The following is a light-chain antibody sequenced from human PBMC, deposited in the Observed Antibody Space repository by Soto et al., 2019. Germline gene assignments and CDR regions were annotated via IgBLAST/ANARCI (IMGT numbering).Light chain of an antibody. Sequence: QSALTQPASVSGSPGQSITISCTGTSSDVGSYNLVSWYQQHPGKAPKLMIYEGSKRPSGVSNRFSGSKCGNTASLTISGLQAEDEADYYCCSYAGSSTFVWIFGGGTKLTVL. CDR3: CSYAGSSTFVWI. CDR2: EGS. V-gene: IGLV2-23*03. J-gene: IGLJ2*01. CDR1: SSDVGSYNL.